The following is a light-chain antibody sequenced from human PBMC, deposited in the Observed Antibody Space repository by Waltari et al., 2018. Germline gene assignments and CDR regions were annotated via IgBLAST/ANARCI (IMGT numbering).Light chain of an antibody. Sequence: DIQMTQSPSSLSASVGDSITITCRASQSISNYLNWYQQQPGKAPKLLIYVASRLQSGVPSRFSGSGSGTDVTLTISNLQPEDFATYYGQQSSTTPFFGQGTKLESK. CDR1: QSISNY. V-gene: IGKV1-39*01. J-gene: IGKJ2*01. CDR2: VAS. CDR3: QQSSTTPF.